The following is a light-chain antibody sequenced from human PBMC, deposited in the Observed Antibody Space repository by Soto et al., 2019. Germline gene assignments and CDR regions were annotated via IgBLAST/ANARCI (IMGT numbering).Light chain of an antibody. CDR3: QHYRSAPFT. CDR2: GAS. CDR1: QSISSDH. J-gene: IGKJ3*01. V-gene: IGKV3-20*01. Sequence: EIVLTQSPGILSLSPGERATLACRASQSISSDHLAWYQQRPGQSPRLLIYGASSRTTGVPDRFSGSGSGTDFTLTISRLEPEDFAVYYCQHYRSAPFTFGPGTKVHIK.